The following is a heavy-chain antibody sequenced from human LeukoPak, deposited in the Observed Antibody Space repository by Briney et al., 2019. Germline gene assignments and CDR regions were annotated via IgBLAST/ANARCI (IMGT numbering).Heavy chain of an antibody. CDR3: AKDRLLPHDY. CDR1: GFTFSSYA. CDR2: ISGSGGST. D-gene: IGHD1-26*01. V-gene: IGHV3-23*01. J-gene: IGHJ4*02. Sequence: GGSLRLSCAASGFTFSSYAMSWVRQAPGKGLEWVSAISGSGGSTYYADSVKGRFTISRDNSKNTLHLQMNSLRAEDSAVYYCAKDRLLPHDYWGQGTLVTVSS.